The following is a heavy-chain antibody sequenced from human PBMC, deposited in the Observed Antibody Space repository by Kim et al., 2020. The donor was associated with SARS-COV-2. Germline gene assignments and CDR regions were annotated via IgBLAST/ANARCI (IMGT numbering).Heavy chain of an antibody. J-gene: IGHJ4*02. CDR3: ARVGIVAPVFDY. Sequence: YYADSVKGRFTISRDNAKNSLYLQMNSLRAEDTAVYYCARVGIVAPVFDYWGQGTLVTVSS. V-gene: IGHV3-21*01. D-gene: IGHD5-12*01.